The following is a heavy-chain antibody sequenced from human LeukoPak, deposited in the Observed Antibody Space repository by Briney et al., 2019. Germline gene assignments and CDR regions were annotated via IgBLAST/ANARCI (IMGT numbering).Heavy chain of an antibody. V-gene: IGHV1-2*02. D-gene: IGHD3-3*01. CDR1: GYTFTGYY. CDR3: ARSGTAIFGVVRTTLAWFDP. CDR2: INPNSGGT. Sequence: GASVKVSCKASGYTFTGYYMHWVRQAPGQGLEWMGWINPNSGGTNYAQKFQGRVTMTRDTSISTAYMELSRLRSDDTAVYYCARSGTAIFGVVRTTLAWFDPWGQGTPVTVSS. J-gene: IGHJ5*02.